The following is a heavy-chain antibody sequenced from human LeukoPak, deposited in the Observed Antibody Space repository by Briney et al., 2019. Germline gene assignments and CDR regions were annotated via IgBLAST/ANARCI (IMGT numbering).Heavy chain of an antibody. CDR2: ISGSGGST. D-gene: IGHD3-22*01. J-gene: IGHJ5*02. V-gene: IGHV3-23*01. Sequence: GGSLRLSCAASGFTFGRSVMTWVRQAPGKGLEWVSGISGSGGSTDYADSVKGRFTISRDNSKNTLYLQMNSLRAEDTAVYYCAKDRYYDSSASGWFDPWGQGTLVTVSS. CDR3: AKDRYYDSSASGWFDP. CDR1: GFTFGRSV.